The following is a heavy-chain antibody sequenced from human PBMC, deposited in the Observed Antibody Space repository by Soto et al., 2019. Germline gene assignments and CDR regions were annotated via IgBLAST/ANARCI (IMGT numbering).Heavy chain of an antibody. CDR1: GGSFSGYY. D-gene: IGHD6-13*01. J-gene: IGHJ4*02. CDR2: INHSGTI. V-gene: IGHV4-34*01. CDR3: ARGRWLSKYSTSWSFFDY. Sequence: PSETLSLTCGVYGGSFSGYYWGWIRQPPGKGLEWIGEINHSGTINYNPSLKSRATISLHTSKNQVSLNLTSVTAADTAVYYCARGRWLSKYSTSWSFFDYCGQGTLVTVSS.